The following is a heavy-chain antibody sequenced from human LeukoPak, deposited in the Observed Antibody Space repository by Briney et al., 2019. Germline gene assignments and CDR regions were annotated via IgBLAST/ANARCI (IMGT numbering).Heavy chain of an antibody. Sequence: PGGSLRLPCAASGFIFSSYAMSWVRQAPGKGLEWVSAISGSGGSTYYADSVKGRFTISRDNSKNTLYLQMNSLRAEDTAVYYCAKSSSTSRNYYFDYWGQGTLVTVSS. CDR2: ISGSGGST. J-gene: IGHJ4*02. CDR1: GFIFSSYA. CDR3: AKSSSTSRNYYFDY. D-gene: IGHD2-2*01. V-gene: IGHV3-23*01.